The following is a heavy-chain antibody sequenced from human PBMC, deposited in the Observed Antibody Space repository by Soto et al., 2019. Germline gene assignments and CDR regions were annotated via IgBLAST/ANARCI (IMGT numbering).Heavy chain of an antibody. CDR3: ARRVVVAATLLSGSVNWFDP. CDR2: IYYSGST. D-gene: IGHD2-15*01. J-gene: IGHJ5*02. CDR1: GGSIISYY. V-gene: IGHV4-59*08. Sequence: TSQTLSLTCTVSGGSIISYYWRWIRKHQGKGLEWIGYIYYSGSTNYNPSLKSRVTISVDTSKNQFSLKLSSVTAADTAVYYCARRVVVAATLLSGSVNWFDPWGQGTLVTVSS.